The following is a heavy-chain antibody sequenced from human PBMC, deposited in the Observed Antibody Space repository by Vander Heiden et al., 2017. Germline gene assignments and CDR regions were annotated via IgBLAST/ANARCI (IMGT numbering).Heavy chain of an antibody. J-gene: IGHJ6*02. V-gene: IGHV3-21*04. Sequence: EAQLVESGGGLVKPGGSLRLSCAASKFIFDSYTIHWVRLAPGKGLEWVSSISSSSSDIYYADSVKGRFSITRDNAKKTVNLQMNTLRVDDTGIYYCAREPDDFYYGLDVWGPGTTVTVSS. CDR2: ISSSSSDI. CDR1: KFIFDSYT. CDR3: AREPDDFYYGLDV.